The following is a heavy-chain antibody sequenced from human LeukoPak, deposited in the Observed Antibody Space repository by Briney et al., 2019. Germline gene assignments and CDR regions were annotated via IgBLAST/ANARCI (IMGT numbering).Heavy chain of an antibody. V-gene: IGHV4-30-2*01. CDR1: GGSISSGGYS. J-gene: IGHJ3*02. CDR2: IYHSGST. D-gene: IGHD3-16*01. CDR3: ARGLARDAFDI. Sequence: SETLSLTCAVSGGSISSGGYSWSWIRQPPGKGLEWIGYIYHSGSTYYNPSLKSRVTISVDRSKNQFSLKLSSVTAAATAVYYCARGLARDAFDIWGKGKMVTVSS.